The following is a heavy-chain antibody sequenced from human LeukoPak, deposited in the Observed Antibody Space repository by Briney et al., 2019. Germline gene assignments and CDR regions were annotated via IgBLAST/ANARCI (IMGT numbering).Heavy chain of an antibody. CDR2: ISSSGGYI. CDR1: GFSIKSYS. D-gene: IGHD5-18*01. CDR3: ARLRDTVTSASDY. J-gene: IGHJ4*02. V-gene: IGHV3-21*01. Sequence: PGGSLRLSCAASGFSIKSYSMTWVRQAPGKGLEWVATISSSGGYIYYADSVKGRFTISRDTVQNSLFLQLNSLRVEDTAVYNCARLRDTVTSASDYWGREPWSPSPQ.